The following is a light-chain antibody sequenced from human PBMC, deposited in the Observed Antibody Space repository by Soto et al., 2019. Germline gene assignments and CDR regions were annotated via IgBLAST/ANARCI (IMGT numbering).Light chain of an antibody. J-gene: IGKJ1*01. CDR3: QQYNNWPPA. CDR2: GAS. CDR1: QSVSGN. V-gene: IGKV3-15*01. Sequence: EIVMTQSPATLSVSPGERATLSCRASQSVSGNLAWYQQKPGQAPRLLIYGASTSATGIPARFSGSGSGTEFTLTISRLQSEDFAVYYCQQYNNWPPAFGQGNKVEIK.